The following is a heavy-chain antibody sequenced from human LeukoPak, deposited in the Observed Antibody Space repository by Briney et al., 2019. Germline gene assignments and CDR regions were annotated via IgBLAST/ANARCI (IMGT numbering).Heavy chain of an antibody. Sequence: GGSLRLSCAASGFTFDDYGMSWVRQAPGKGLEWVSGVNWNGGSKGHADSVKGRFTISRDNAKNSLYLQMNSLRAEYTALYYCARDSGSYGRRGGFDYWGQGTLVTVSS. CDR3: ARDSGSYGRRGGFDY. CDR2: VNWNGGSK. J-gene: IGHJ4*02. D-gene: IGHD1-26*01. CDR1: GFTFDDYG. V-gene: IGHV3-20*04.